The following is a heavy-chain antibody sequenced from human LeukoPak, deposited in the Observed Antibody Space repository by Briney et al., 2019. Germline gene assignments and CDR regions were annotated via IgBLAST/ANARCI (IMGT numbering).Heavy chain of an antibody. CDR2: INPNSGGT. CDR3: ARDPAQLERYFDY. V-gene: IGHV1-2*02. D-gene: IGHD1-1*01. J-gene: IGHJ4*02. CDR1: GYTFTGYY. Sequence: ASVKVSCKASGYTFTGYYMHWVRQSPGQGLEWMGWINPNSGGTNYAQKFQGRVTMTRDTSISTAYMELSRLRSDDTAVYYCARDPAQLERYFDYWGQGTLVTVSS.